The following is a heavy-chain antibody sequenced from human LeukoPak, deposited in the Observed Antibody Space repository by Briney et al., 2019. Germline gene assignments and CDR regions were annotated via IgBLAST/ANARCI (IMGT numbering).Heavy chain of an antibody. Sequence: GGSLRLSCAASGFTFSSYAMSWVRQAPGKGLEWVSAISGSGGSTYYADSVKGRFTISRDNSKNTLYLQMNSLRAEDTAVYYCAKIGPGVLWFGELFHADYWGQGTLVTVSS. CDR1: GFTFSSYA. CDR2: ISGSGGST. J-gene: IGHJ4*02. V-gene: IGHV3-23*01. D-gene: IGHD3-10*01. CDR3: AKIGPGVLWFGELFHADY.